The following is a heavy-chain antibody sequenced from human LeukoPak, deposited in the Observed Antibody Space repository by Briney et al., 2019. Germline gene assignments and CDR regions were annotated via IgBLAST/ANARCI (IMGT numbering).Heavy chain of an antibody. V-gene: IGHV3-7*05. CDR3: ARDPGHNWNYYYYGMDV. CDR2: IKQDGSEK. J-gene: IGHJ6*02. Sequence: PGGSLRLSCAASGFTFSSYWMSWVRQAPGKGLEWVANIKQDGSEKYYVDSVKGRFTISRDNAKNSLYRQMNSLRAEDTAVYYCARDPGHNWNYYYYGMDVWGQGTTVTVSS. D-gene: IGHD1-20*01. CDR1: GFTFSSYW.